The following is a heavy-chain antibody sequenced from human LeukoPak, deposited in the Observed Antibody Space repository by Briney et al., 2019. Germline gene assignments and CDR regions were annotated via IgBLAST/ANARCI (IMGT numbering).Heavy chain of an antibody. CDR1: GGSISSYY. V-gene: IGHV4-59*01. CDR2: IFYSGSA. CDR3: AVVGGGIAVPGTGGWFDP. J-gene: IGHJ5*02. Sequence: PSETLSLTCTVSGGSISSYYWSWIRQPPGKGLEWIGYIFYSGSANYNPSLKSRVTISVDTSKNQFSLKLRSVTAADTALYYCAVVGGGIAVPGTGGWFDPWGQGTLVTVSS. D-gene: IGHD6-19*01.